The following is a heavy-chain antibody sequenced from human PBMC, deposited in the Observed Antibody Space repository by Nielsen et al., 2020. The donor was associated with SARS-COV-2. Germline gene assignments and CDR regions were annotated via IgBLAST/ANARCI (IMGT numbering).Heavy chain of an antibody. CDR1: GYSFTSYW. CDR3: ARDAPKYSSGWYWFDP. J-gene: IGHJ5*02. D-gene: IGHD6-19*01. CDR2: IDPSDSYT. Sequence: KVSCKGSGYSFTSYWISWARQMPGKGLEWMGRIDPSDSYTNYSPSFQGHVTISADKSISTAYLQWSSLKASDTAMYYCARDAPKYSSGWYWFDPWGQGTLVTVSS. V-gene: IGHV5-10-1*01.